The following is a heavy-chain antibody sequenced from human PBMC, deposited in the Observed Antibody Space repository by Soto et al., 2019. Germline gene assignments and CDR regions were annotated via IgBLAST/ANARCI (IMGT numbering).Heavy chain of an antibody. J-gene: IGHJ4*02. D-gene: IGHD2-8*01. CDR1: GFTFSSYW. CDR3: ARDQGRDCTNGVCPIGDYFDY. CDR2: IKQDGSEK. V-gene: IGHV3-7*01. Sequence: PGGSLRLSCAASGFTFSSYWMSWVRQAPGKGLEWVANIKQDGSEKYYVDSVKGRFTISRDNAKNSLYLQMNSLRAEDTAVYYCARDQGRDCTNGVCPIGDYFDYWGQGTLVTVSS.